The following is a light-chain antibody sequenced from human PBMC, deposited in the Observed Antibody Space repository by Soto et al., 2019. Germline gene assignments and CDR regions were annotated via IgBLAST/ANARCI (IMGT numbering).Light chain of an antibody. V-gene: IGKV3-15*01. CDR1: ESVTSS. CDR2: AAS. Sequence: EIVMTQSPATLSVSPGDRATLSCRASESVTSSLAWYQQKPGQPPRLLIYAASTRATDVPARFSGGGSETEFTLTISSLQSEDFAVYYCQHYNSYSEAFGQGTKVELK. J-gene: IGKJ1*01. CDR3: QHYNSYSEA.